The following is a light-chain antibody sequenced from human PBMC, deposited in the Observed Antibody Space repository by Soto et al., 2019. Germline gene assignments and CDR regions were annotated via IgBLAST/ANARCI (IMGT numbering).Light chain of an antibody. CDR3: QQRSSWPPT. CDR1: QSVSSN. J-gene: IGKJ1*01. CDR2: DTS. Sequence: EIVMTQSPATLSVSPGERATFSCRASQSVSSNLAWYQQRPGQAPRLLIYDTSNRVTGIPARFSGSGSGTDFTLTISSLEPEDFAVYYCQQRSSWPPTFGQGTKVDI. V-gene: IGKV3-11*01.